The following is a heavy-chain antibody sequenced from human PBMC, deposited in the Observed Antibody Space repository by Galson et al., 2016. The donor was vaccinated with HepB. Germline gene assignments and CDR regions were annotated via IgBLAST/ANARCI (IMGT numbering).Heavy chain of an antibody. V-gene: IGHV3-23*01. CDR1: GFTFSSSA. J-gene: IGHJ4*02. Sequence: SLRLSCAASGFTFSSSAMTWVRQAPGKGLEWVSTISGSGGRAYYADSVKGRFAISRDNSKKTLYLQMNSLRTEDTAGYYCAKDQSDYVWGSYRDGSDYWGQGTLVTVSS. CDR2: ISGSGGRA. D-gene: IGHD3-16*02. CDR3: AKDQSDYVWGSYRDGSDY.